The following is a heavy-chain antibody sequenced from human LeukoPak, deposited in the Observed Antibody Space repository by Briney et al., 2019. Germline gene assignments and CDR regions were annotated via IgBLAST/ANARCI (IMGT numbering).Heavy chain of an antibody. Sequence: ASVKISCKVSGYTFTDYYMHWVQQAPGKGLKWMGLVDPEDGETIYAEKFQGRVTITADTSTDTAYMELSSLRSEDTAVYYCATDLVRGTLRRFDYWGQGTLVTVSS. J-gene: IGHJ4*02. CDR2: VDPEDGET. D-gene: IGHD3-10*01. CDR1: GYTFTDYY. CDR3: ATDLVRGTLRRFDY. V-gene: IGHV1-69-2*01.